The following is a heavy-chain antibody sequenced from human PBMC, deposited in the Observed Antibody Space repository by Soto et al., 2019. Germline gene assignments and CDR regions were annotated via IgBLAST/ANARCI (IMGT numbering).Heavy chain of an antibody. J-gene: IGHJ6*03. D-gene: IGHD3-3*01. CDR3: ARDFGNIPYYYYYMDV. CDR2: IKQDGSEK. V-gene: IGHV3-7*01. CDR1: GFTFSSYW. Sequence: EVQLVESGGGLVQPGGSLRLSCAASGFTFSSYWMSWVRQAPGKGLEWVANIKQDGSEKYYVDSVKGRFTISRDNAKNSLYLQMNSLRAEDTAVYYCARDFGNIPYYYYYMDVWGKGTTVTVSS.